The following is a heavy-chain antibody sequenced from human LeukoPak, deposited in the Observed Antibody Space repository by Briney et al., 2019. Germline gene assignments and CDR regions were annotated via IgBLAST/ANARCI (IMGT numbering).Heavy chain of an antibody. J-gene: IGHJ4*02. CDR1: GFTFSTSV. CDR2: IDHTGSI. V-gene: IGHV4-34*01. Sequence: GSLRLSCAASGFTFSTSVMSWVRQPPGKGLEWIGEIDHTGSINYNPSLKSRVTTSLDTSKNQFSLKLSSVTAADTAMYYCARGRDTNSWPLDYWGQGTLVTVSS. CDR3: ARGRDTNSWPLDY. D-gene: IGHD5-18*01.